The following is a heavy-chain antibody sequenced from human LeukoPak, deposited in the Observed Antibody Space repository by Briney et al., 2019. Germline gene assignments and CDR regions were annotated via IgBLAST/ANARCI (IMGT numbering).Heavy chain of an antibody. D-gene: IGHD6-13*01. CDR2: SGGSSGST. J-gene: IGHJ4*02. CDR3: ARERRYTNSWYSFDC. CDR1: GFTFSSYA. V-gene: IGHV3-23*01. Sequence: GGSLRLSCAASGFTFSSYAMSWVRQAPGKGLEWVSCSGGSSGSTFDADSVKGRFTISRDFSKNTLYLQMNSLRAEDTAVYYCARERRYTNSWYSFDCWGQGTLVTVSS.